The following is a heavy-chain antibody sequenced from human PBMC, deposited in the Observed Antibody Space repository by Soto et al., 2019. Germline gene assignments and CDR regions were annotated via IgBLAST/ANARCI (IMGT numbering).Heavy chain of an antibody. D-gene: IGHD2-2*01. Sequence: PSGSLRLSCASSGFTFSSYAMVWVRHAPGKGLEWVPAISGSGGSTYYADSVKGRFTISRDNSKNTLYLQMNSLRAEDTAVYYCAKDRVPAPFLWFDPWGQGTLVTVSS. J-gene: IGHJ5*02. CDR3: AKDRVPAPFLWFDP. CDR2: ISGSGGST. V-gene: IGHV3-23*01. CDR1: GFTFSSYA.